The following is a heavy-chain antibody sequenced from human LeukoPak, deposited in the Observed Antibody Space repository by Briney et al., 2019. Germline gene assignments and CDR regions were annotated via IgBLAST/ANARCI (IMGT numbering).Heavy chain of an antibody. CDR3: ASNTGTVFDY. J-gene: IGHJ4*02. CDR2: IYYGGNT. D-gene: IGHD7-27*01. V-gene: IGHV4-59*01. Sequence: SETLSLTCTVSGGSIGSYYWSWIRQPPGKGLEWIGYIYYGGNTDHNPSLKSRVSISVDMSKNQVSLRLTSVTAADTAVYYCASNTGTVFDYWGQGALVTVSS. CDR1: GGSIGSYY.